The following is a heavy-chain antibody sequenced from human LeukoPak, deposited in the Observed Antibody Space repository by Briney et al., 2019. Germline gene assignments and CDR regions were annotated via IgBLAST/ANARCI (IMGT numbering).Heavy chain of an antibody. Sequence: KAGESLKISCQGSGYSFSSYWIGWVRQMPGKGLEWMGIIYPGDSETITRDSPSFQGQVTISVDKSISTAFLQWSSPKASDTAMYYCAKSSPRGYGAFDIWGQGTMVTVSS. CDR1: GYSFSSYW. CDR2: IYPGDSETIT. V-gene: IGHV5-51*01. D-gene: IGHD2-15*01. J-gene: IGHJ3*02. CDR3: AKSSPRGYGAFDI.